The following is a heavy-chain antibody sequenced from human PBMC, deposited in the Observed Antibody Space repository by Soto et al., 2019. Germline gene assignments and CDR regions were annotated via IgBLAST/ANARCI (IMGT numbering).Heavy chain of an antibody. CDR2: IYPGDSDT. V-gene: IGHV5-51*01. CDR3: ARLYSSGFYYFDY. J-gene: IGHJ4*02. Sequence: GESLKISCKVSGYSFTTYWIGWVRQMSGKGPEWMGIIYPGDSDTRYSPSFQGQVTISADKSISTAYLQWSSLKASDTAMYFCARLYSSGFYYFDYWGQGTLVTVSS. D-gene: IGHD6-19*01. CDR1: GYSFTTYW.